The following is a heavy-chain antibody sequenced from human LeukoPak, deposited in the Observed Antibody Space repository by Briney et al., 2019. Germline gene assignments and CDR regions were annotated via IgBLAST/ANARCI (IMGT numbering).Heavy chain of an antibody. CDR1: GFTFSTYS. Sequence: PGGSLRLSCAASGFTFSTYSMNWVRQAPGKGLEWVSYITGSSSTIYYADSVKGRFTISRDNAKNSLYLQMNSLRAEDMAVYYCARSTAHFDYWAREPWSPSPQ. CDR3: ARSTAHFDY. D-gene: IGHD4-11*01. CDR2: ITGSSSTI. J-gene: IGHJ4*02. V-gene: IGHV3-48*01.